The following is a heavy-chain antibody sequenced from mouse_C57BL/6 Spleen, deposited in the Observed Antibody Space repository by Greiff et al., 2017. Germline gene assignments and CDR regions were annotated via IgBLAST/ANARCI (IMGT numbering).Heavy chain of an antibody. D-gene: IGHD1-1*01. CDR2: IYPGSGST. Sequence: QVQLQQPGAELVKPGASVKMSCKASGYTFTSYWITWVKQRPGQGLEWIGDIYPGSGSTNYNEKFKSKATLTVDTSSSTAYMQLSSLTSEDSAVYYCARYRDYYGSSYWYFDVWGTGTTVTVSS. V-gene: IGHV1-55*01. CDR1: GYTFTSYW. CDR3: ARYRDYYGSSYWYFDV. J-gene: IGHJ1*03.